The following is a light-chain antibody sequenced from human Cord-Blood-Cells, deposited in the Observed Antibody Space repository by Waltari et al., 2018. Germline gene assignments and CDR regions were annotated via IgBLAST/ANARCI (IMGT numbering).Light chain of an antibody. V-gene: IGKV3-11*01. Sequence: ELVLTQAPATLTLSPGERATLSCRASQSVSSCLAWYQQKPGQAPRLLIYDASNRATGIPARFSGSGSGTDFTLTISSLEPEDFAVYYCQQRSNWPRTFGQGTKVEIK. CDR3: QQRSNWPRT. CDR1: QSVSSC. J-gene: IGKJ1*01. CDR2: DAS.